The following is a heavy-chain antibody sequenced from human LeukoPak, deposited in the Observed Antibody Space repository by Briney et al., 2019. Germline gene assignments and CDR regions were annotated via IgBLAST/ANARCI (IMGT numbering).Heavy chain of an antibody. J-gene: IGHJ4*02. CDR2: INWNGGST. V-gene: IGHV3-20*04. Sequence: GGSLRLSCAASGFTFDDYGMSWVRQAPGKGLEWVSGINWNGGSTGYADSVKGRFAISRDNAKNSLYLQMNSLRAEDTALYYCASLGYCSGGSCYARRDYWGQGTLVAVSS. CDR3: ASLGYCSGGSCYARRDY. D-gene: IGHD2-15*01. CDR1: GFTFDDYG.